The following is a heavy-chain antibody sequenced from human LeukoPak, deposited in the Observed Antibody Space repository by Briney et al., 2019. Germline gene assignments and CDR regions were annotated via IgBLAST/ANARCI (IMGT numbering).Heavy chain of an antibody. CDR3: ARDRLTTVTTFHFDY. D-gene: IGHD4-17*01. Sequence: GGSLRLSCVASGFTFSTYAMHWVRQAPGKGLEWVAVIWYDRTNKYYADSVKGRFTISRDNSKNTLYLQMSSLRAEDTAVYYCARDRLTTVTTFHFDYWGQGTLVTVST. V-gene: IGHV3-33*01. CDR1: GFTFSTYA. J-gene: IGHJ4*02. CDR2: IWYDRTNK.